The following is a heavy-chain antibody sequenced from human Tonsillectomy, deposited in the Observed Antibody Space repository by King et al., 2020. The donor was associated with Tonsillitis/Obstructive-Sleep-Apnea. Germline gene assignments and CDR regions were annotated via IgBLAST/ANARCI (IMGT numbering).Heavy chain of an antibody. V-gene: IGHV1-69*09. J-gene: IGHJ6*03. Sequence: QLVQSGAEVKKPGSSVKVSCKASGGTFSSDAISWVRQAPGQGLEWLGRIIPILGIAKCARKFQGRVTITADKSTSTAYMELRSLRSEDSAVYYCARDKGWFGEDYYMAVWGKGTTVTVSS. CDR3: ARDKGWFGEDYYMAV. CDR2: IIPILGIA. CDR1: GGTFSSDA. D-gene: IGHD3-10*01.